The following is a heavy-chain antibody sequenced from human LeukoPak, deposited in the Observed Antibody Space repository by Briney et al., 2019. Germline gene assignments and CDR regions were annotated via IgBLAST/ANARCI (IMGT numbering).Heavy chain of an antibody. CDR3: KGRLYYFDC. Sequence: PGGSLRLSCSASGFTFSTYAMHWVRQAPGKGLEYVSAITSNGGSTYYADSVKGRFTISRDNSKNTLYLQMSSLRAEDTAVYYCKGRLYYFDCWGQGTLVTVSS. CDR2: ITSNGGST. V-gene: IGHV3-64D*09. D-gene: IGHD6-25*01. J-gene: IGHJ4*02. CDR1: GFTFSTYA.